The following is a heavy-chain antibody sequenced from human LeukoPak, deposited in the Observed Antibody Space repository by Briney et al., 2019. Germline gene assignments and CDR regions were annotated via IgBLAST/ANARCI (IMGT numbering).Heavy chain of an antibody. CDR3: AKVAYGYYGRRGGNFDY. CDR2: ISGSGGST. V-gene: IGHV3-23*01. J-gene: IGHJ4*02. CDR1: GFTFSRYA. Sequence: GGSLRLSCAACGFTFSRYAMRCVRQAPGEGVEGVSDISGSGGSTYYAHSVKGRFTISRDNSKNTLYLQMNSLRAEDTAVYYCAKVAYGYYGRRGGNFDYWGQGTLVTVSS. D-gene: IGHD4-17*01.